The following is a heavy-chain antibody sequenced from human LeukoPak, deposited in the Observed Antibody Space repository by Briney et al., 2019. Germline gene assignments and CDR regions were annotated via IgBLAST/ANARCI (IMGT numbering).Heavy chain of an antibody. J-gene: IGHJ4*02. CDR3: AKDDGWVQYAN. V-gene: IGHV3-23*01. Sequence: GGSLRLSCAASGFTFSIDGMSWVRQAPGKGLEWVSAISGSGDSTYYADSVKGRFTISRDNSKNTLYLLMNSLRAEDTALYYCAKDDGWVQYANWGQGTLVTVSS. D-gene: IGHD5-24*01. CDR2: ISGSGDST. CDR1: GFTFSIDG.